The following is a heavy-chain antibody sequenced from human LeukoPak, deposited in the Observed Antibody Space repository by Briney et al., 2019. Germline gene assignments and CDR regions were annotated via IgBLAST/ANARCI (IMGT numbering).Heavy chain of an antibody. CDR2: IYYSGST. J-gene: IGHJ4*02. CDR1: GGSISSYY. CDR3: ARERNGQIDY. Sequence: PSETLSLTCTVSGGSISSYYWSWIRRPPGKGLEWIGYIYYSGSTNYNPSLKSRVTISVDTSKNQFSLKLSSVTAADTAVYYCARERNGQIDYWGQGTLVTVSS. D-gene: IGHD1-1*01. V-gene: IGHV4-59*01.